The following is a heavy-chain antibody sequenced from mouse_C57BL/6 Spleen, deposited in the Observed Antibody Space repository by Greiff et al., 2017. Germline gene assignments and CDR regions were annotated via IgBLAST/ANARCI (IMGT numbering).Heavy chain of an antibody. D-gene: IGHD1-1*01. V-gene: IGHV5-9*01. CDR2: ISGGGGNT. Sequence: EVQVVESGGGLVKPGGSLKLSCAASGFTFSSYTMSWVRQTPGKRLEWVATISGGGGNTYYPDSVKGRFTISRDNAKNTLYLQMSSLRSEDTALYYCARRDYSYYFDYWGQGTTLTVSS. CDR1: GFTFSSYT. J-gene: IGHJ2*01. CDR3: ARRDYSYYFDY.